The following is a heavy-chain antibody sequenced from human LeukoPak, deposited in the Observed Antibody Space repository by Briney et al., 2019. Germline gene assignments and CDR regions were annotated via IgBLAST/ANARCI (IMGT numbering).Heavy chain of an antibody. CDR1: GGSISSGGYY. Sequence: SETLSLTCTVSGGSISSGGYYWSWIRQHPGKGLEWIGYIYYSGSTYYNPSLKSRVTISVDTSKNQFSLKLSSVTAADTAVYHCARTPRSAEYFQHWGQGTLVTVSS. CDR3: ARTPRSAEYFQH. J-gene: IGHJ1*01. CDR2: IYYSGST. D-gene: IGHD1-26*01. V-gene: IGHV4-31*03.